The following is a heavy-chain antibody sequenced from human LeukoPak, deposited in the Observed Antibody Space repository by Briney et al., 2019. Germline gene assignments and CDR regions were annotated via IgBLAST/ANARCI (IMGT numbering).Heavy chain of an antibody. CDR2: IYYSGST. V-gene: IGHV4-59*01. D-gene: IGHD4-17*01. CDR3: ARRGDYFDY. CDR1: GGSISSYY. J-gene: IGHJ4*02. Sequence: SETLSLTCTVSGGSISSYYWSWIRQPPGKGLEWIGYIYYSGSTNYNPSPKSRVTISVDTSKNQFSLKLSSVTAADTAVYYCARRGDYFDYWGQGTLVTVSS.